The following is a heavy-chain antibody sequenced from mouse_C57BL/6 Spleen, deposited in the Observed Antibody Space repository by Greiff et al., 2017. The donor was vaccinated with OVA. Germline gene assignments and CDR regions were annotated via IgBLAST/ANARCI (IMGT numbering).Heavy chain of an antibody. D-gene: IGHD2-10*02. V-gene: IGHV1-15*01. CDR2: IDPETGGT. Sequence: VQLKQSGAELVRPGASVTLSCKASGYTFTDYEMHWVKQTPVHGLEWIGAIDPETGGTAYNQKFKGKAILTADKSSSTAYMELRSLTSEDSAVYYCTRWSIYFDYWGQGTTLTVSS. J-gene: IGHJ2*01. CDR3: TRWSIYFDY. CDR1: GYTFTDYE.